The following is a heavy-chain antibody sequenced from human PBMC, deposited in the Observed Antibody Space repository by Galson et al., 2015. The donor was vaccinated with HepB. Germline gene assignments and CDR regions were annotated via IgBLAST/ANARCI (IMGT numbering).Heavy chain of an antibody. CDR3: AREFGSSSYFDY. J-gene: IGHJ4*02. Sequence: SLRLSCAASGFTFSSYAMHWVRQAPGKGLEWVAVISYDGGNKYYADSVKGRFTISRDNSKNTLYLQMNSLRAEDTAVYYCAREFGSSSYFDYWGQGTLVTVSS. D-gene: IGHD6-13*01. V-gene: IGHV3-30-3*01. CDR2: ISYDGGNK. CDR1: GFTFSSYA.